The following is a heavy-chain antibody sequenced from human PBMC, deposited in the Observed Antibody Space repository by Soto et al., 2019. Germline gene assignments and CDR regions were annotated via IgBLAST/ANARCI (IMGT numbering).Heavy chain of an antibody. CDR2: ISSGSSYI. Sequence: GGSLRLSSAASGNTFSTYTLNWVRQAPGKGLEWVSSISSGSSYIYYAGSVKGRFTISRDNAKNSLYLQMNSLRAEDTAVYYCARGVYYFDYWGQGTLVTVSS. V-gene: IGHV3-21*01. CDR3: ARGVYYFDY. J-gene: IGHJ4*02. CDR1: GNTFSTYT.